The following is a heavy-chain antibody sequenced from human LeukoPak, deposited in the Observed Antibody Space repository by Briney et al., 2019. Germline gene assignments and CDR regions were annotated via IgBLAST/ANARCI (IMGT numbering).Heavy chain of an antibody. CDR3: ASPSGGRYRDDALDI. Sequence: SETLSLTCALSGGSINSYYWSWIRQPPGKRLEWIAYISYTGTTNYNPSLRSRVTISVDMSKNQIFLKLNSVTAADTAVYHCASPSGGRYRDDALDIWGQGTMVTVSS. CDR1: GGSINSYY. D-gene: IGHD3-10*01. J-gene: IGHJ3*02. V-gene: IGHV4-59*01. CDR2: ISYTGTT.